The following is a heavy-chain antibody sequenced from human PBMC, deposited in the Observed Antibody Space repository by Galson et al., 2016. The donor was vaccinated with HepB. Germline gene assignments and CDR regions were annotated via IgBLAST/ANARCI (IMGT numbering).Heavy chain of an antibody. CDR2: IYGGGDT. D-gene: IGHD3-9*01. Sequence: SLRLSCAVSGFSVSNHYMSLVRQAPGKGLEWVAVIYGGGDTYDADSVKGRFTISRDNAKNSLYLQMNSLRDEDTAVYYCARGSVSFDFDPWGQGTLVTVSS. CDR3: ARGSVSFDFDP. J-gene: IGHJ5*02. V-gene: IGHV3-53*01. CDR1: GFSVSNHY.